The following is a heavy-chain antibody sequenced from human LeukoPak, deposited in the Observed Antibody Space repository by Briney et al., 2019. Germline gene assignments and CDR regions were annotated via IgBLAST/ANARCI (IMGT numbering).Heavy chain of an antibody. CDR3: ARGCGGDCNYYYYYMDV. CDR1: GYTFTSYY. Sequence: GASAKVSCKASGYTFTSYYMHWVRQAPGQGLEWMGIINPGGGSTSYAQKFQGRVTMTRDMSTSTVYMELSSLRSEDTAVYYCARGCGGDCNYYYYYMDVWGKGTTVTVSS. CDR2: INPGGGST. V-gene: IGHV1-46*01. D-gene: IGHD2-21*02. J-gene: IGHJ6*03.